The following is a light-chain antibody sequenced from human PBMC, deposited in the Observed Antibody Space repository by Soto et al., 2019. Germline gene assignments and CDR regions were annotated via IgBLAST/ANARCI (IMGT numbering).Light chain of an antibody. CDR2: DAS. CDR3: HQYDTSPRT. J-gene: IGKJ1*01. Sequence: EIVLTQSPGTLSLSPGERATLSCMARQSIGSHLAWYQQQPGQAPRLLIHDASSGATGIPDRFSGSGSGTDFTLTISRLEPEDFAVYYCHQYDTSPRTFGQGTKVDTK. CDR1: QSIGSH. V-gene: IGKV3-20*01.